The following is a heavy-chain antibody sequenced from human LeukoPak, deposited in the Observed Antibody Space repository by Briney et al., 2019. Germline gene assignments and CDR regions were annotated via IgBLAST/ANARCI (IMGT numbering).Heavy chain of an antibody. CDR3: AKDGGEVGATFEY. CDR2: ISHDGGKK. V-gene: IGHV3-30*18. Sequence: QAGGSLRLSCAASGFTFKDYGMNWVRQAPGKGLEWVAIISHDGGKKYYGDSVKGRFTISRDNSKNTLFLQMNSLRSDDTAVYYCAKDGGEVGATFEYWGQGTLVTVSS. J-gene: IGHJ4*02. CDR1: GFTFKDYG. D-gene: IGHD1-26*01.